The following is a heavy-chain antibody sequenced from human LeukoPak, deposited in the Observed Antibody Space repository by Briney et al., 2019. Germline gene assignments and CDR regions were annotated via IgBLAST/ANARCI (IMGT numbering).Heavy chain of an antibody. CDR2: ISGSGGST. CDR3: ARDGPTVGFGEFYILGNDY. Sequence: PGGSLRLSCAASGFTFSSYAMSWVRQAPGKGLEWVSAISGSGGSTYYADSVKGRFTISRDNAKNSLYLQMNSLRAEDTAVYYCARDGPTVGFGEFYILGNDYWGQGTLVTVSS. J-gene: IGHJ4*02. CDR1: GFTFSSYA. V-gene: IGHV3-23*01. D-gene: IGHD3-10*01.